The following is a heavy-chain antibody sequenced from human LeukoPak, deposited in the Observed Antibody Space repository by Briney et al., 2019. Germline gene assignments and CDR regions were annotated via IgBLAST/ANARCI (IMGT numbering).Heavy chain of an antibody. CDR3: ASTVTLLYYFDY. CDR2: ISYDGSNK. J-gene: IGHJ4*02. V-gene: IGHV3-30-3*01. D-gene: IGHD4-17*01. CDR1: GFTFSSYA. Sequence: GRSLRLSCAASGFTFSSYAMHWVRQAPGKGLEWVAVISYDGSNKYYADSVKGRFTISRDSSKNTLYLQMNSLRAEDTAVYYCASTVTLLYYFDYWGQGTLVTVPS.